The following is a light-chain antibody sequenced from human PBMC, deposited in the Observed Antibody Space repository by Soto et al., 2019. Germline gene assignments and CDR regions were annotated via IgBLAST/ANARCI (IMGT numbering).Light chain of an antibody. V-gene: IGLV1-40*01. J-gene: IGLJ1*01. CDR1: SSNIGAGYD. CDR3: QSYDSSLRAYV. CDR2: GNT. Sequence: QSALTQPPSVSGAPGQRITISCTGSSSNIGAGYDVQWYQQLPGTAPKLLIYGNTNRPSGVPDRFSGSKSGTSASLAITGLQAEDEADYSCQSYDSSLRAYVFGTGTKLTVL.